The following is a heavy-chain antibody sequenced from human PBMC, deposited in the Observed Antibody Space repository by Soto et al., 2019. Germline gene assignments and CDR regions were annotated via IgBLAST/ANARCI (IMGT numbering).Heavy chain of an antibody. CDR2: IYYSGST. D-gene: IGHD6-6*01. J-gene: IGHJ6*02. Sequence: LSLTCTVSGGSISSGGYYWSWIRQHPGKGLEWIGYIYYSGSTYYNPPLKSRVTISVDTSKNQFSLKLSSVTAADTAVYYCARDHVSSSSYYYGMDVWGQGTTVTVSS. CDR1: GGSISSGGYY. V-gene: IGHV4-31*03. CDR3: ARDHVSSSSYYYGMDV.